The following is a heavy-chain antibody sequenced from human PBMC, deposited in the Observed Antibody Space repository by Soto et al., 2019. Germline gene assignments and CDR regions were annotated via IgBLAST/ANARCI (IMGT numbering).Heavy chain of an antibody. V-gene: IGHV3-66*01. Sequence: EVQLAESGGGLVQPGGSLRLSCAASGLTVSRNYMSWVRQAPGKGLEWVTVIYNAGSTNYADSVKGRFTISRDSSKNTLNLQMNGLSVGDTAMYYCATLGDGYWGQGTLVTVSS. J-gene: IGHJ4*02. CDR2: IYNAGST. CDR3: ATLGDGY. D-gene: IGHD2-8*01. CDR1: GLTVSRNY.